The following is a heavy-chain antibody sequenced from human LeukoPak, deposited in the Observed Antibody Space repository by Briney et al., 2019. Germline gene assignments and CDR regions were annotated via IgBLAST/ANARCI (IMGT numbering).Heavy chain of an antibody. D-gene: IGHD3-10*01. J-gene: IGHJ4*02. Sequence: ASVKVSCMASGYTFTNYGISWVRQAPGQGLEWMGWISDYNGNTNYEQNLQGRVTMTTATSTSTAYMELRGLRSDDTAVYYWARYVVYGSGKYYFDYWGQGTLVTVSS. CDR1: GYTFTNYG. CDR2: ISDYNGNT. CDR3: ARYVVYGSGKYYFDY. V-gene: IGHV1-18*01.